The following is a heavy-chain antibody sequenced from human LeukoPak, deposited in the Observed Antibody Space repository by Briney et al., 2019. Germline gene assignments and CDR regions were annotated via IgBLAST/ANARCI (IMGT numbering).Heavy chain of an antibody. CDR3: ARELGYYDSSGPAWFDP. D-gene: IGHD3-22*01. CDR1: GGSISSYY. V-gene: IGHV4-4*07. Sequence: SETLSLTCTVSGGSISSYYWSWIRQPAGKGLEWIGRIYTCGSTNYNPSLKSRVTMSVDTSKNQFSLKLSSVTAADTAVYYCARELGYYDSSGPAWFDPWGQGTLVTVSS. J-gene: IGHJ5*02. CDR2: IYTCGST.